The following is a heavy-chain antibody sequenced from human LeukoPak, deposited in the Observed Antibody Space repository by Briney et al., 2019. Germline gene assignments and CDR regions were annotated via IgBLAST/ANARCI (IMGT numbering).Heavy chain of an antibody. V-gene: IGHV3-30*18. CDR1: GFTFKNYG. J-gene: IGHJ4*02. D-gene: IGHD5-12*01. Sequence: GRALRLSCAASGFTFKNYGMHWVRQTPGKGLEWVAIISYDGSNKYYADSVKGRFTISRDNSKNTLYLQMNSLRAEDTAVYYCAKHSYRVDSFTDYWGQGTLVTVSS. CDR2: ISYDGSNK. CDR3: AKHSYRVDSFTDY.